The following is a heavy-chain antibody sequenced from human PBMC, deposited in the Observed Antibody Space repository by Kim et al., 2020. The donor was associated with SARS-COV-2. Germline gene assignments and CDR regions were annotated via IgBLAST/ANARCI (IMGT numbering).Heavy chain of an antibody. Sequence: SETLSLTCTVSGGSISSYYWSWIRQPPGKGLEWIGYIYYSGSTNYNPSLKSRVTISVDTSKNQFSLKLSSVTAADTAVYYCARDGYYYDSSGYDAFDIWGQGTMVTVSS. CDR1: GGSISSYY. CDR2: IYYSGST. V-gene: IGHV4-59*01. D-gene: IGHD3-22*01. J-gene: IGHJ3*02. CDR3: ARDGYYYDSSGYDAFDI.